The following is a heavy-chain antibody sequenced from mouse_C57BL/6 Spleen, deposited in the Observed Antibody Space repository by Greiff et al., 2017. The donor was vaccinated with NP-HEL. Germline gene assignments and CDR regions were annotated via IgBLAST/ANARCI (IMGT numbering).Heavy chain of an antibody. D-gene: IGHD1-1*01. CDR3: ARGYGSSDAMDY. J-gene: IGHJ4*01. V-gene: IGHV1-69*01. CDR1: GYTFTSYW. CDR2: IDPSDSYT. Sequence: QVQLQQSGAELVMPGASVKLSCKASGYTFTSYWMHWVKQRPGQGLEWIGEIDPSDSYTNYNQKFKGKSTLTVDKSSSTAYMQLSSLTSEDSAVYYCARGYGSSDAMDYWGQGTSVTVSS.